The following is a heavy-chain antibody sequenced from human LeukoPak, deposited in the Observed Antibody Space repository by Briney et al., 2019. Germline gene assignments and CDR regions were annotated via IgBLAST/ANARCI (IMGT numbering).Heavy chain of an antibody. D-gene: IGHD1-1*01. CDR1: GFTFSSYW. Sequence: GGSLRLSCAASGFTFSSYWMSWVRQAPGKGLEWVANIKQDGSEKYYVDSVKGRFTISRDNAKNSLYLQMNSLRAEDTAVYYCAKDIAGTTEGVYMDVWGKGTTVTISS. J-gene: IGHJ6*03. CDR3: AKDIAGTTEGVYMDV. V-gene: IGHV3-7*01. CDR2: IKQDGSEK.